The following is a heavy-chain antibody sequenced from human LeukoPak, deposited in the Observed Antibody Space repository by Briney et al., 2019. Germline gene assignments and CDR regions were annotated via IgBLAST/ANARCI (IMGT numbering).Heavy chain of an antibody. D-gene: IGHD6-25*01. Sequence: GGSLSLSCAASGFTFSSSWMSWVRQAPGKGLEWVANIKPDGSQRYYVDSVKGRFTISRDNAENSVHLQMNSLRAEDTAIYFCTRSSAGFDYWGQGILVTVSS. CDR3: TRSSAGFDY. J-gene: IGHJ4*02. V-gene: IGHV3-7*01. CDR1: GFTFSSSW. CDR2: IKPDGSQR.